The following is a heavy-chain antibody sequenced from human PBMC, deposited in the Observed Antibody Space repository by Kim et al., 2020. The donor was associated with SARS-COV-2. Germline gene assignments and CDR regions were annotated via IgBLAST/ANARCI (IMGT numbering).Heavy chain of an antibody. J-gene: IGHJ3*02. CDR1: GFTFSTYA. CDR3: AKHDYTDYGDAFDI. CDR2: ISGSGGST. V-gene: IGHV3-23*01. Sequence: GGSLRLSCAASGFTFSTYAISWVRQAPGKGLEWVSAISGSGGSTYYADSVKGRFNISGDNSKNTLYLQMNSLRAEDTAIYYCAKHDYTDYGDAFDIWGQGTMVTVSS. D-gene: IGHD4-17*01.